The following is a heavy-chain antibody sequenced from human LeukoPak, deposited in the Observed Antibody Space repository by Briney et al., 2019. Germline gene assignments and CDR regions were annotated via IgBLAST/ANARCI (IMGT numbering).Heavy chain of an antibody. CDR1: GGSISSYY. V-gene: IGHV4-59*01. CDR2: IYYSGST. D-gene: IGHD3-22*01. CDR3: ASRSSYYDSSGYYSGYYYYYMDV. J-gene: IGHJ6*03. Sequence: PSETLSLTCTVSGGSISSYYWSWIRQPPGKGLERIGYIYYSGSTNYNPSLKSRVTISVDTSKNQFSLKLSSVTAADTAVYYCASRSSYYDSSGYYSGYYYYYMDVWGKGTTVTASS.